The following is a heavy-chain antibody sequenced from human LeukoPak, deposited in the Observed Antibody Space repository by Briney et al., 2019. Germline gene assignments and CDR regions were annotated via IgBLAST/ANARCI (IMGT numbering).Heavy chain of an antibody. Sequence: PSQTLSLTCTVSGGSISSGDYYWSWIRQPPGKGLEWIGYIYYRGSTYYNPSLKSRVTISVDTSKNQFSLKLSSVTAADTAVYYCAIGGFGELGSRFDPWGQGTLVTVSS. CDR1: GGSISSGDYY. J-gene: IGHJ5*02. CDR2: IYYRGST. V-gene: IGHV4-30-4*01. D-gene: IGHD3-10*01. CDR3: AIGGFGELGSRFDP.